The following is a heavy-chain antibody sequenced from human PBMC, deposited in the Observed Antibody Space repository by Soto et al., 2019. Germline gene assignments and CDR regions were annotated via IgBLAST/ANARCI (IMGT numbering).Heavy chain of an antibody. CDR1: GFTVSSNY. J-gene: IGHJ3*02. V-gene: IGHV3-66*01. Sequence: GGSLRLSCAASGFTVSSNYMSWVRQAPGKGLEWVSVIYSGGSTYYADSVKGRFTISRDNSKNTLYLQMNSLRAEDTAVYYCASYLGSGNDWDDAFDIWGQGTMVTVSS. D-gene: IGHD2-15*01. CDR3: ASYLGSGNDWDDAFDI. CDR2: IYSGGST.